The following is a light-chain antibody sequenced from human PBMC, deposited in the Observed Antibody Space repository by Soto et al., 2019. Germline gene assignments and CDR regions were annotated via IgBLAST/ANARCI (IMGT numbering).Light chain of an antibody. CDR2: EDN. Sequence: NFMLTQPHSVSESPGKTVIISCTRSSGSIASNYVQLYQQRPGSSPTTVIYEDNQRPSGVPDRFPGSIDTSSNSASLTISGLETEDEADYFCQTYDATNQVFGGGTKLTVL. J-gene: IGLJ3*02. CDR3: QTYDATNQV. CDR1: SGSIASNY. V-gene: IGLV6-57*01.